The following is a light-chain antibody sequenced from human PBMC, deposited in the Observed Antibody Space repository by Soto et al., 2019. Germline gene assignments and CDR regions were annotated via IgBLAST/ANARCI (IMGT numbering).Light chain of an antibody. V-gene: IGKV1-5*03. Sequence: DIQMTQSPSTLSASVGDRVTITCRASQSISSWLAWYQQKPGKAPKLLIYKASSLESGVPSRFSGSGSGTEFTLTIRSLQPDDFATYYCIQDYSYPWTFGQGTKVDIK. J-gene: IGKJ1*01. CDR3: IQDYSYPWT. CDR2: KAS. CDR1: QSISSW.